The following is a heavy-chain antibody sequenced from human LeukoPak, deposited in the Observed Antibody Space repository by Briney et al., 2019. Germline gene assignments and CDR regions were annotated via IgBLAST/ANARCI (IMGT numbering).Heavy chain of an antibody. D-gene: IGHD3-9*01. Sequence: PGGSLRLSCAASGFTFSSYAMSWVRQAPGKGLEWVSAISGSGGSTYYADSVKGRFTISRDNSKNTLYLQMNSLRVEDTAVYYCAKEPYDILTGYFSMGYWGQGTLVTVSS. CDR2: ISGSGGST. CDR3: AKEPYDILTGYFSMGY. J-gene: IGHJ4*02. CDR1: GFTFSSYA. V-gene: IGHV3-23*01.